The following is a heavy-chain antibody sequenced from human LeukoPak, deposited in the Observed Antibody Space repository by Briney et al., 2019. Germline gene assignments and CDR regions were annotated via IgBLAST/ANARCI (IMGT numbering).Heavy chain of an antibody. V-gene: IGHV3-21*01. CDR3: ARTVAAAGSDHRYGMDV. CDR2: ISSSSSYI. D-gene: IGHD6-13*01. Sequence: GGSLRLSCAASGFTFSSYSLNWVRQAPGKGLEWVSSISSSSSYIYYADSVKGRFTISRDNAKNSLYLQMNSLRAEDTAVYYCARTVAAAGSDHRYGMDVWGQGITVTVSS. J-gene: IGHJ6*02. CDR1: GFTFSSYS.